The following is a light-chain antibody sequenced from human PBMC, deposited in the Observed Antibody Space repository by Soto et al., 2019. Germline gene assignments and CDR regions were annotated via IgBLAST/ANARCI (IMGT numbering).Light chain of an antibody. V-gene: IGLV2-14*01. Sequence: QSALTQPASVSRSPGQSITISCTGTSSDVGGYNYVSWSQQHPGKAPKLMIYDVSNRPSGVSNRFSGSKSGNTASLTISGLQAEDEADYYCSSYTSSSTLVVFGTGTKVTVL. J-gene: IGLJ1*01. CDR2: DVS. CDR3: SSYTSSSTLVV. CDR1: SSDVGGYNY.